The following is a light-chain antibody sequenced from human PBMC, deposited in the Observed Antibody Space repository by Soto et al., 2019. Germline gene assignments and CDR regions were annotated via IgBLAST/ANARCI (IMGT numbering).Light chain of an antibody. J-gene: IGKJ1*01. Sequence: HMTQSPSTLSGSVGAGVTITGRASQTISSWLACYQQKPGKDPKLLIYKASTLKSGVPSRFSGSGSGTEFTLTISSMQPDDFATYYCQHYNSYSEALGQGAKVAI. V-gene: IGKV1-5*03. CDR2: KAS. CDR3: QHYNSYSEA. CDR1: QTISSW.